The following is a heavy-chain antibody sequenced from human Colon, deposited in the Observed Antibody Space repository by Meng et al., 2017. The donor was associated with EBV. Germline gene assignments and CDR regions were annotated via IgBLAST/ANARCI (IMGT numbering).Heavy chain of an antibody. J-gene: IGHJ4*02. D-gene: IGHD6-13*01. CDR3: ARDGEANSSSWHFDH. Sequence: QVQLVESGXGVVQPGSSQRLSXAASGFSFSTYGMHWVRQAPGKGLEWVAFISFDGSNTYYADSVKGRFTISRDDPKNTLSLQMNSLRPEDTAVYYCARDGEANSSSWHFDHWGQGTLVTVSS. CDR2: ISFDGSNT. V-gene: IGHV3-30*03. CDR1: GFSFSTYG.